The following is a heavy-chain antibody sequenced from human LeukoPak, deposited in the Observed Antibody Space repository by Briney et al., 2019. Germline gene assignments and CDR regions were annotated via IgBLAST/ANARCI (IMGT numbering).Heavy chain of an antibody. J-gene: IGHJ4*02. CDR1: GYSFTTYW. V-gene: IGHV5-51*01. Sequence: GESLKISCETSGYSFTTYWIGWVRQMPGTGLEWVGAIYPDDSDTIYSPSFQGQVTISADKSISTAYLQWSSLKASDTAMYYCASADLHSSGPEVRYWGQGTLVTVSS. CDR2: IYPDDSDT. D-gene: IGHD6-19*01. CDR3: ASADLHSSGPEVRY.